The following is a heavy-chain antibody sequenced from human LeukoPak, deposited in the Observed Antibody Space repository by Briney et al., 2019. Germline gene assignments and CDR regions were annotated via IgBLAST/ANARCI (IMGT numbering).Heavy chain of an antibody. CDR3: ARRDAGWNYCDY. V-gene: IGHV4-59*08. CDR2: ISDKGTT. CDR1: GVSINSHY. J-gene: IGHJ4*02. D-gene: IGHD6-19*01. Sequence: PSETLSLTCAVSGVSINSHYWSWIRQSPGRRLERIGHISDKGTTKYNPSLKSRVIISADTSKNHLSLNLTSVFAADTAIYYCARRDAGWNYCDYWGQGILVTVSS.